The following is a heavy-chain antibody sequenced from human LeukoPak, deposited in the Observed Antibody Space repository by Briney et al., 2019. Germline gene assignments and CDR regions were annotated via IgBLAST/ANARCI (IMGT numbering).Heavy chain of an antibody. D-gene: IGHD4-17*01. Sequence: SQTLSLTCTVSGGSISSGGYYWRWLRQHPGRGLEWIGYIYYSGSTYYNPSLKSRVTISVDTSKNQFSLKLSSVTAADTAVYHCARRFGDYLWDYWGQGTLVTVSS. J-gene: IGHJ4*02. V-gene: IGHV4-31*03. CDR1: GGSISSGGYY. CDR3: ARRFGDYLWDY. CDR2: IYYSGST.